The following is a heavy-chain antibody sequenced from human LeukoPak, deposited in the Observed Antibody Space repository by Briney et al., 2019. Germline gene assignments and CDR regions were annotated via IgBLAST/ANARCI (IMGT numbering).Heavy chain of an antibody. CDR3: ARVTGDGDYYAFDI. CDR2: ISSSSSYI. CDR1: GFTFSSYS. J-gene: IGHJ3*02. D-gene: IGHD4-17*01. Sequence: PGGSPRLSCAASGFTFSSYSMNWVRQAPGKGLEWVSSISSSSSYIYYADSVKGRFTISRDNAKNSLYLQMNSLRAEDTAVYYCARVTGDGDYYAFDIWGQGTMVTVSS. V-gene: IGHV3-21*01.